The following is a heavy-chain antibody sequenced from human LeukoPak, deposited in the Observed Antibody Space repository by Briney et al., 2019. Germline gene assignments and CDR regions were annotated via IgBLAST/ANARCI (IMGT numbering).Heavy chain of an antibody. V-gene: IGHV3-21*01. CDR2: ISSSSTYI. CDR3: GRDESRVRGVIRDGFHF. CDR1: GFNFSTYS. D-gene: IGHD3-10*01. Sequence: PGGSLRLSCAASGFNFSTYSMNWVRHAPGKGLEWVSSISSSSTYIDYADSVKGRFTISRDNAKNSLYLQMNSLRAEDTAVYYCGRDESRVRGVIRDGFHFLGQGTMVTVSS. J-gene: IGHJ3*01.